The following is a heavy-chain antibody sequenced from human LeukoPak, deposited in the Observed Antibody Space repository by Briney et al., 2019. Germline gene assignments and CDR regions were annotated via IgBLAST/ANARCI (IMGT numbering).Heavy chain of an antibody. CDR2: IFYSGST. V-gene: IGHV4-39*07. Sequence: PSETLSLTCTVSDGSISTSSYYWGWVRQPPGKGLEWIGNIFYSGSTYYNPSLKSRVTISLDTSRNQFSLKLSSVTAADTAVYYCVRVRLTDYSSGCFDLWGRGTLVTVSP. CDR3: VRVRLTDYSSGCFDL. D-gene: IGHD6-19*01. CDR1: DGSISTSSYY. J-gene: IGHJ2*01.